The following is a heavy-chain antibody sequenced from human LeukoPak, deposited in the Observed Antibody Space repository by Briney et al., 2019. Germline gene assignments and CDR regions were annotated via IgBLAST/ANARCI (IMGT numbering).Heavy chain of an antibody. CDR2: INHSGST. Sequence: SETLSLTCAVYGGSFSGYYWSWIGQPPGKGLEWIGEINHSGSTNYNPSLKSRVTISVDTSKNQLSLTLSSVTAADTAVYYCARGGKAAADLFDSWGQGTLVTVSS. CDR3: ARGGKAAADLFDS. V-gene: IGHV4-34*01. J-gene: IGHJ4*02. CDR1: GGSFSGYY. D-gene: IGHD6-13*01.